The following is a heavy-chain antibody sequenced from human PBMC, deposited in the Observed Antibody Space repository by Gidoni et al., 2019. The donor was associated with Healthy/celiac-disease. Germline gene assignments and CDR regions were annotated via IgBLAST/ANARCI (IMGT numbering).Heavy chain of an antibody. J-gene: IGHJ6*02. D-gene: IGHD3-10*01. Sequence: QVQLVESGGGVVQPGRSLRLSCAASGFTFSSYGMHWVRQAPGKGLEWVAVIWYDGSNKYYADSVKGRFTISRDNSKNTLYLQMNSLRAEDTAVYYCARDLPGSGSYYNLIYYYYGMDVWGQGTTVTVSS. CDR3: ARDLPGSGSYYNLIYYYYGMDV. V-gene: IGHV3-33*01. CDR2: IWYDGSNK. CDR1: GFTFSSYG.